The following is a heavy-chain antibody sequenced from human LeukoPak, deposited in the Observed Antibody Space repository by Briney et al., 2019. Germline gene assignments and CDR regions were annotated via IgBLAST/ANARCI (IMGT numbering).Heavy chain of an antibody. J-gene: IGHJ4*02. CDR3: ARDPSNSSGYHAHFDS. CDR1: GYTFTHHG. Sequence: ASVKVSCKASGYTFTHHGISWVRQAPGQGLEWMGWISCYNGDTIYAQNVQGRATMTTDASTRTAYIELRNLRSDDTAMYYCARDPSNSSGYHAHFDSWGQGTLVTVSS. D-gene: IGHD3-22*01. CDR2: ISCYNGDT. V-gene: IGHV1-18*01.